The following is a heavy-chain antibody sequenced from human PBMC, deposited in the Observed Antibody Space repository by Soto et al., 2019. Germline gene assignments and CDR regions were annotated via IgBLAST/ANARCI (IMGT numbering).Heavy chain of an antibody. Sequence: EVQLVESGGGLVKPGGSLRLSCAASGFTFSSYSMTWVRQAPGKGPEWVSSISRVSTYIYDADSVKGRFTISRDNAKNSMYLQMNSLRVEDTAVYYCARVAGVHFWTNFDPWGQGTQVTVSS. J-gene: IGHJ5*02. CDR3: ARVAGVHFWTNFDP. V-gene: IGHV3-21*02. D-gene: IGHD3-3*01. CDR1: GFTFSSYS. CDR2: ISRVSTYI.